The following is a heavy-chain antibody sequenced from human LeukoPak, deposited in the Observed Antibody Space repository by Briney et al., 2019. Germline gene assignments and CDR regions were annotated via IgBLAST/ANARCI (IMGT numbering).Heavy chain of an antibody. CDR1: GGSISGYY. V-gene: IGHV4-59*01. CDR3: ARYHCSTTTCYNFDY. D-gene: IGHD2-2*02. CDR2: IYYTGST. Sequence: PSETLYLTCTVSGGSISGYYWSWVRQPPGKGLEWIGYIYYTGSTNSNPSLKSRVTMSVDTSKNHFSLNLSSVTAADTVVYYCARYHCSTTTCYNFDYWGRGTLVTVSS. J-gene: IGHJ4*02.